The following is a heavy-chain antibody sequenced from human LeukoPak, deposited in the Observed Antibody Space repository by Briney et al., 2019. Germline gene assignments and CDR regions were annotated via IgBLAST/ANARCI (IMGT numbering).Heavy chain of an antibody. CDR2: IYHSGST. J-gene: IGHJ4*02. Sequence: TSETLSLTCAVSGGSISSGGYSWSWIRQPPGKGLEWIGYIYHSGSTYYNPSLKSRVTISVDRSKNQFSLKLSSVTAADTAVYYCARGGDYGPYLDYWGQGTLVTVSS. V-gene: IGHV4-30-2*01. D-gene: IGHD4-17*01. CDR1: GGSISSGGYS. CDR3: ARGGDYGPYLDY.